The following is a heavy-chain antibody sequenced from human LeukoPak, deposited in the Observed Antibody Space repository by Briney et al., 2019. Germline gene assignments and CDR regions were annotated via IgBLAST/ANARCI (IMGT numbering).Heavy chain of an antibody. J-gene: IGHJ4*02. CDR2: ISSSGSTI. CDR3: AREPGQDSSGYYYFDY. Sequence: GGSLRLSCAASGFTFSNYEMNWVRQAPGKGLEWVSYISSSGSTIYYADSVKGRFTISRDNAKNSLYLQMNSLRAEDTAVYYCAREPGQDSSGYYYFDYWGQGTLVTVSS. D-gene: IGHD3-22*01. V-gene: IGHV3-48*03. CDR1: GFTFSNYE.